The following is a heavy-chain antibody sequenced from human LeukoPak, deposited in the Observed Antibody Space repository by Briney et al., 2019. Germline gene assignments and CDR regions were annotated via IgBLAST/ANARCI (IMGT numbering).Heavy chain of an antibody. CDR1: GFTFSLYE. V-gene: IGHV3-48*03. Sequence: GGSLRLSCAASGFTFSLYEINWVRQAPGKGLEWVSYISSSGSSIYYADSVKGRFTISRDNAKNSLYLQMNSLRGEDTAVYYCARVESKENYGDSFDPWGQGTLVTVSS. D-gene: IGHD4-17*01. CDR3: ARVESKENYGDSFDP. J-gene: IGHJ5*02. CDR2: ISSSGSSI.